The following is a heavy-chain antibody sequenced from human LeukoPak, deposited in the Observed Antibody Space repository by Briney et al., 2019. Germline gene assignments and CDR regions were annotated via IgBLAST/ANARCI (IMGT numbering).Heavy chain of an antibody. CDR3: ATGDISGSYPFDY. J-gene: IGHJ4*02. CDR2: VYHSGST. V-gene: IGHV4-39*07. Sequence: PSETLSLTCTVSGNSISSTSYYWGWIRQSPGKGLEWIGSVYHSGSTYYNPSLESRVTISVDASKNQFSLMLTSVTAADTAVYYCATGDISGSYPFDYWGRGTLVTVSS. D-gene: IGHD3-22*01. CDR1: GNSISSTSYY.